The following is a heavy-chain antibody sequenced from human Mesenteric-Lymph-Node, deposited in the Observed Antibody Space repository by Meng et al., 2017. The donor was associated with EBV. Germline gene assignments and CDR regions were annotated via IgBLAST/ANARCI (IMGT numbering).Heavy chain of an antibody. V-gene: IGHV1-8*02. J-gene: IGHJ4*02. D-gene: IGHD2-8*01. CDR1: GYTFNSYG. Sequence: QVRAVQYGAEVKRPGASRKCACNSSGYTFNSYGIAWVRQAPGQGFEWMGWINPNSGNTGYIKNFQSRVTMTSNTSTNPAYMELSSLTSEDTAIYFSARGPDNNGSDYWGQGTLVTVSS. CDR3: ARGPDNNGSDY. CDR2: INPNSGNT.